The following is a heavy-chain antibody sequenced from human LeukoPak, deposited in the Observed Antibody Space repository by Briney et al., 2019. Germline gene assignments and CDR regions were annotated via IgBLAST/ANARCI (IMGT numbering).Heavy chain of an antibody. CDR2: IKQDGSEK. CDR1: GFTFSSYW. D-gene: IGHD6-19*01. CDR3: ARDIVSGWNDY. J-gene: IGHJ4*02. V-gene: IGHV3-7*01. Sequence: GGSLRLSCAASGFTFSSYWMSWVRQAPGKGLEWVANIKQDGSEKYYVDSVKGRFTISRDSAKNSLYLQMNSLRAEDTAVYYCARDIVSGWNDYWGQGTLVTVSS.